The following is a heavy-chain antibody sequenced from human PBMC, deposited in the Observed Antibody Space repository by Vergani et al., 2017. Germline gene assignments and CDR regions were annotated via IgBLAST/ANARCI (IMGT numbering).Heavy chain of an antibody. CDR1: GFTFSTYA. CDR2: IYYDGSKK. V-gene: IGHV3-33*01. J-gene: IGHJ6*03. Sequence: QVQLVESGGGVVQPGRSLRLSCTSSGFTFSTYAMHWVRQAPGKGLEWVAIIYYDGSKKYYADSVKGRFTISRDNSKNTLDLLMSSLRAEDTAIYYCVREGSYCSSTTCRNPRYIYYYHMDVWGEGTTVTVSS. D-gene: IGHD2-15*01. CDR3: VREGSYCSSTTCRNPRYIYYYHMDV.